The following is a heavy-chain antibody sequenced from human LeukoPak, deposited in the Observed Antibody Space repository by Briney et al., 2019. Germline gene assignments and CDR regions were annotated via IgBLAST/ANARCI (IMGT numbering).Heavy chain of an antibody. CDR3: ARDGYNGRAYFDY. CDR2: IYPGDSDT. J-gene: IGHJ4*02. D-gene: IGHD5-24*01. CDR1: GHRFSSYW. Sequence: GESLKISCKGSGHRFSSYWIGWVRQMPGKGLEWLGIIYPGDSDTRYSPSFQGQVTLSVDNSISTAFLQWSSLKASDTAMYYCARDGYNGRAYFDYWGQGTVVTVSS. V-gene: IGHV5-51*01.